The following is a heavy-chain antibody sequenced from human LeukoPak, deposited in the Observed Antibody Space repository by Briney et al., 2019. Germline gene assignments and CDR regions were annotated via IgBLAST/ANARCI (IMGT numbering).Heavy chain of an antibody. CDR2: ISSSSSYI. J-gene: IGHJ4*02. CDR3: ARGLWFGELLFNY. V-gene: IGHV3-21*01. D-gene: IGHD3-10*01. Sequence: GGSLRLSCAASGFTFSSYSMNWVRQAPGKGLEWVSSISSSSSYIYYADSVKGRFTISRDNAKNSLYLQMNSLRAEDTAVYYCARGLWFGELLFNYWGQGTLVTVSS. CDR1: GFTFSSYS.